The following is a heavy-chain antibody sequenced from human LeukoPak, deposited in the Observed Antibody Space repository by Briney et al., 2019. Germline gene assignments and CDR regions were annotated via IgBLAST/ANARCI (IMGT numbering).Heavy chain of an antibody. CDR2: INHSGST. V-gene: IGHV4-34*01. CDR3: ARGRRVRSSGWESANWYFDL. CDR1: GFTFSSYA. D-gene: IGHD6-19*01. Sequence: GSLRLSCAASGFTFSSYAMHWVRQAPGKGLEWIGEINHSGSTNYNPSLKSRVTISVDTSKNQFSLKLSSVTAADTAVYYCARGRRVRSSGWESANWYFDLWGRGTLVTVSS. J-gene: IGHJ2*01.